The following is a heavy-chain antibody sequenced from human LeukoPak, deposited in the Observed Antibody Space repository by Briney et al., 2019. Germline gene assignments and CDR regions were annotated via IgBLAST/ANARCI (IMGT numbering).Heavy chain of an antibody. J-gene: IGHJ4*02. V-gene: IGHV1-8*01. D-gene: IGHD6-19*01. CDR2: MNPNSGNT. CDR1: GYTFTSYD. CDR3: ARGIRAVAGTGLSYYFDY. Sequence: ASVKVSCKASGYTFTSYDINWVRQATGQGLEWMGWMNPNSGNTGYAQKFQGRVTMTRNTSISTAYMELSSLRSEDTAVYYCARGIRAVAGTGLSYYFDYWGQGTLVTVSS.